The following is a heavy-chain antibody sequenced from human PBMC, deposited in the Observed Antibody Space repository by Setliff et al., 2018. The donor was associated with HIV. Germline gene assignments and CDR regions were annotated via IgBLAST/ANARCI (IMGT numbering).Heavy chain of an antibody. Sequence: SGPTLVNPTQTLRLTCTLSGSSLDTSGVGVGWIRQPPGKALEWLALIYWDDDTRYNPSLKNRLTITKDTSRNQVDLTVSNMDPVDTATYFCVHVSYYREVYFDAWGQGILVTVSS. J-gene: IGHJ4*01. V-gene: IGHV2-5*02. CDR3: VHVSYYREVYFDA. D-gene: IGHD3-10*01. CDR2: IYWDDDT. CDR1: GSSLDTSGVG.